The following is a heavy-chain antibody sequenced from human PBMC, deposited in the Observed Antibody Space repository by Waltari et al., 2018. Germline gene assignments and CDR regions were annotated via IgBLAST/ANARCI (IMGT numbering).Heavy chain of an antibody. CDR1: GGTFSSYA. CDR3: ARGDCTNGVCALSRFDY. J-gene: IGHJ4*02. D-gene: IGHD2-8*01. V-gene: IGHV1-69*19. Sequence: QVQLVQSGAEVKKPGSSVKVSCKASGGTFSSYAISWVRQAPGQGLEWMGGIIPIVGTANYAQKFQGRVTITADESTSTAYMELSSLRSEDTAVYYCARGDCTNGVCALSRFDYWGQGTLVTVSS. CDR2: IIPIVGTA.